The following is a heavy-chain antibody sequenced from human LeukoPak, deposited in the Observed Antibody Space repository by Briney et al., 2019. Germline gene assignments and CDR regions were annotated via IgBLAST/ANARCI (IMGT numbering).Heavy chain of an antibody. Sequence: ASAKVSCKASGYTFTSYYMHWVRQPPGQGLEWMGIINPSGGSTSYAQKFQGRVTMTRDTSTSTVYMELSSLRSEDTAVYYCARAPGIAAAGTEDWFDPWGQGTLVTVSS. CDR1: GYTFTSYY. CDR3: ARAPGIAAAGTEDWFDP. D-gene: IGHD6-13*01. CDR2: INPSGGST. J-gene: IGHJ5*02. V-gene: IGHV1-46*01.